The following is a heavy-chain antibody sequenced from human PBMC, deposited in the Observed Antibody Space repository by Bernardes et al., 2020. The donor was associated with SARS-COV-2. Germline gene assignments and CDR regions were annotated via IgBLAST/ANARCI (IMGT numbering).Heavy chain of an antibody. J-gene: IGHJ3*02. CDR1: CCSINNYY. Sequence: LSLTCTVSCCSINNYYWSCIRQPPVTGLEWIGYIYYSGITNYNPSLNRRVTISFYTSTNQVYLNLSSVAAADTAVYYCARGSWFGDGSDTFNMWGQGTMVTVSS. CDR2: IYYSGIT. V-gene: IGHV4-59*01. D-gene: IGHD3-10*01. CDR3: ARGSWFGDGSDTFNM.